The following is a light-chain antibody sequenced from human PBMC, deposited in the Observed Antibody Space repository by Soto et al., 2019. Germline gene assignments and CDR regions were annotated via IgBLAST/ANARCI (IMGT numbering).Light chain of an antibody. V-gene: IGLV2-14*01. CDR3: CSFTSITTYV. J-gene: IGLJ1*01. Sequence: QSALTQPASVSGSLGQSITISCTGTSNDVGAYNYVSWYQQQPGKAPKLMISEVSNRPSGVSNRFSGSKSGNTASLIISGLQAEDEADYYCCSFTSITTYVFGTGTKVTVL. CDR1: SNDVGAYNY. CDR2: EVS.